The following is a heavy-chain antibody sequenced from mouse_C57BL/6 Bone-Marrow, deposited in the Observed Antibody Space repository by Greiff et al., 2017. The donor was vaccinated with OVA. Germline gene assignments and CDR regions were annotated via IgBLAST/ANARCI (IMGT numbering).Heavy chain of an antibody. CDR2: INPNNGGT. CDR1: GYTFTDYN. Sequence: EVKLQQSGPELVKPGASVKMSCKASGYTFTDYNMHWVKQSHGKSLEWIGYINPNNGGTSYNQKFKGKATLTVNKSSSTAYMELRSLTSEDSAVYYCSLNWGYWYFDVWGTGTTVTVSS. V-gene: IGHV1-22*01. CDR3: SLNWGYWYFDV. J-gene: IGHJ1*03. D-gene: IGHD4-1*01.